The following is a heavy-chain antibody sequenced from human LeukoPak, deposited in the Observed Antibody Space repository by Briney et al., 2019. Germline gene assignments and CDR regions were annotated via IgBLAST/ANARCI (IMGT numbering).Heavy chain of an antibody. CDR3: AKDFSVYYYDSRVFDY. J-gene: IGHJ4*02. CDR2: ITASGDST. D-gene: IGHD3-22*01. CDR1: GFTFSDYV. V-gene: IGHV3-23*01. Sequence: GGSLRLSCAASGFTFSDYVMIWVRQAPGKGLEWVSGITASGDSTYYADSVKGRFTISRDNSKNTLYLQMNSLRAADTAVYYCAKDFSVYYYDSRVFDYWGQGTLVTVSS.